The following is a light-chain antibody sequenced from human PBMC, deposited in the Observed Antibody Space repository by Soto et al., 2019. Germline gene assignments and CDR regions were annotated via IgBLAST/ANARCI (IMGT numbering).Light chain of an antibody. CDR2: DTS. Sequence: EIVLTQSPATLSLSPGGRATLSCRASQSVSSYLAWYQHKPGQAPRLLIYDTSNRAAGIPARFSGSGSGTDFPLTISSLEPEDFAIYYCQQRSNWPLTFGPGTKVDIK. CDR3: QQRSNWPLT. CDR1: QSVSSY. V-gene: IGKV3-11*01. J-gene: IGKJ3*01.